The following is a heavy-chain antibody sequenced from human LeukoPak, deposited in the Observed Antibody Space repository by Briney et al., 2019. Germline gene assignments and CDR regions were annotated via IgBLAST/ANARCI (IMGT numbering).Heavy chain of an antibody. Sequence: GGSLRLSCAASGFTFSSYLMSWVRHAPGKGLEWVANIKQDGSEKYYVDSVKGRFTISRDNAKNSLYLQMNSLRAEDTAVYYCARDCSSTSWAPYFDYWGQGTLVTVSS. V-gene: IGHV3-7*03. CDR1: GFTFSSYL. CDR3: ARDCSSTSWAPYFDY. D-gene: IGHD2-2*01. J-gene: IGHJ4*02. CDR2: IKQDGSEK.